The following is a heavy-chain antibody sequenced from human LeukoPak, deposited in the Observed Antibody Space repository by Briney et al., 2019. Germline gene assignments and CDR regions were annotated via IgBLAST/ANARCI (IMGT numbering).Heavy chain of an antibody. D-gene: IGHD4-17*01. CDR3: AHLNGDSPLNY. V-gene: IGHV2-5*02. J-gene: IGHJ4*02. CDR1: GSSLSTSGVG. CDR2: IYWDDDK. Sequence: SGPTLVNPPQTLTLARTFSGSSLSTSGVGVGWIRQPPGKALEWLAIIYWDDDKRYSPSLKSRLTITKDTSKNQVVLTMTNMDPVDTATYYCAHLNGDSPLNYWGQGTLVTVSS.